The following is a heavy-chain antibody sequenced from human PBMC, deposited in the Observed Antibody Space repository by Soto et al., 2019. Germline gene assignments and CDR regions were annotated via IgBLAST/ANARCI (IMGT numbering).Heavy chain of an antibody. Sequence: PSETLSLTCNVSGASISTTSYYWAWIRQSPGKGLAWIATVYYSGSTYYNPSLRSRVTISVDTSKNQFSLKLTSVTAADTAVYYWASLRWYSWCNGLDVWGQGTTVTVSS. CDR2: VYYSGST. D-gene: IGHD2-8*02. CDR3: ASLRWYSWCNGLDV. J-gene: IGHJ6*02. CDR1: GASISTTSYY. V-gene: IGHV4-39*01.